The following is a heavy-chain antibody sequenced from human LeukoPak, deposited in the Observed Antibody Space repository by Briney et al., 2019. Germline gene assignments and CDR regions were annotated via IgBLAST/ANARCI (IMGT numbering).Heavy chain of an antibody. J-gene: IGHJ4*02. CDR1: GFTVSSNY. D-gene: IGHD3-9*01. CDR3: AGGTGFIVKD. Sequence: GGSLRLSCAASGFTVSSNYMSWARRAPGKGLEWVANIKQDGSEKNYVDSVKGRFTISRDNAKNSLYLQMNNLRVEDTAMYYCAGGTGFIVKDWGQGTLVTVSS. V-gene: IGHV3-7*03. CDR2: IKQDGSEK.